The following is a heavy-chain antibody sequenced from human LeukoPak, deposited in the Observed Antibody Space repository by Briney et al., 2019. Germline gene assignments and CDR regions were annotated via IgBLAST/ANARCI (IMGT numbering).Heavy chain of an antibody. CDR3: ARAGVSRGYDY. D-gene: IGHD3-3*01. CDR2: INPNSGGT. Sequence: ASVKVSCKASGYTFTGYYMHWVRQPPAQGLEWVGWINPNSGGTNYAQKFQGRVTMTRDTSISTAYMELSRLRSDDTAVYYCARAGVSRGYDYWGQGTLVTVSS. CDR1: GYTFTGYY. V-gene: IGHV1-2*02. J-gene: IGHJ4*02.